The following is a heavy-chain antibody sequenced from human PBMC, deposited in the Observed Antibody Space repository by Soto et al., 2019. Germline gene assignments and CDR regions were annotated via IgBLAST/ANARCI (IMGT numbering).Heavy chain of an antibody. CDR1: GYSFTDYH. Sequence: GASVKVSCKASGYSFTDYHIHWVRQAPGQGLEWLGRINPKSGGTSTAQKFQRWVTMTTDTSISTASMELTRLTSDDTAIYYCARGDSTDCSNGVCSFFYNHDMDVWGQGTTVTVSS. D-gene: IGHD2-8*01. CDR3: ARGDSTDCSNGVCSFFYNHDMDV. J-gene: IGHJ6*02. V-gene: IGHV1-2*04. CDR2: INPKSGGT.